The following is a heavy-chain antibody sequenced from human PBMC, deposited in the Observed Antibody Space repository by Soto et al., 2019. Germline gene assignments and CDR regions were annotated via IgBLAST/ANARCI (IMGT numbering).Heavy chain of an antibody. CDR3: ASGQRFPDWFDP. CDR1: GGAISTYY. CDR2: IYSSGST. D-gene: IGHD3-3*01. J-gene: IGHJ5*02. Sequence: QVHLQESGPGLVKPSETLSLTCTVSGGAISTYYWTWIRQPAGKGQEWIGRIYSSGSTKYNPSLQSRDTMSLDTSNNQFSLRLTSVTAADTAVYYCASGQRFPDWFDPWGQGTLVTVSS. V-gene: IGHV4-4*07.